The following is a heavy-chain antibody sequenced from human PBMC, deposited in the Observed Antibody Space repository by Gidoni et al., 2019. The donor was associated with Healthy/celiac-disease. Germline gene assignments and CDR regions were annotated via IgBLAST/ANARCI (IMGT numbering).Heavy chain of an antibody. J-gene: IGHJ4*02. CDR2: IYYSGST. Sequence: QLQLQESGPGLVKPSETLSLTCTVSGGSISSSSYYWGWIRQPPGKGLEGIGSIYYSGSTYYNPSLNSRVTISVDTSKNQFSLKLSSVTAADTAVYYCAGVAGTDYFDYWGQGTLVTVSS. CDR1: GGSISSSSYY. V-gene: IGHV4-39*01. D-gene: IGHD6-19*01. CDR3: AGVAGTDYFDY.